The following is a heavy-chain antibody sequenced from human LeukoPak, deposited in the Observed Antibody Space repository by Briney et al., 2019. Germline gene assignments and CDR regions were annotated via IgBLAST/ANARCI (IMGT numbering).Heavy chain of an antibody. CDR1: GFTFSGSA. V-gene: IGHV3-73*01. Sequence: GGSLRLSCAASGFTFSGSAMRWVRQASGKGLEWVGRIRSQANSYATAYAASVKGRFTISRDDSKKTAYLQMNTLKTEDTALYFCTRRGRYYDSSNDAFDIWGQGTMVTVSS. D-gene: IGHD3-22*01. J-gene: IGHJ3*02. CDR2: IRSQANSYAT. CDR3: TRRGRYYDSSNDAFDI.